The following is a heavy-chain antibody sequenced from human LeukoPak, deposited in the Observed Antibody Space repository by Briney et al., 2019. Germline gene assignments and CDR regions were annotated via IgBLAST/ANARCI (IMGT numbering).Heavy chain of an antibody. CDR1: GYTFTGYY. V-gene: IGHV1-2*02. D-gene: IGHD4-11*01. J-gene: IGHJ5*02. CDR3: ARAGGHYGNPTNWFDP. CDR2: INPNSGGT. Sequence: ASVKVSCKASGYTFTGYYMHWVRQAPGQGLEWMGWINPNSGGTNYAQKFQGRVTMTRDTSISTAYMELSRLRSDDTAVYYCARAGGHYGNPTNWFDPWGQGTLVTVSS.